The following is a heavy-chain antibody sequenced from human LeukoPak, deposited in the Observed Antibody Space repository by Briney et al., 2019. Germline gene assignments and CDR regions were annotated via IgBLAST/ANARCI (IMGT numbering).Heavy chain of an antibody. CDR1: GFTFSSYS. CDR2: ISSSSSTI. CDR3: ARDVSPIAAAFFDY. Sequence: GGSLRLSCAASGFTFSSYSMKWVRQAPGKGLEWVSYISSSSSTIYYADSVKGRFTISRDNAKNSLYLQMNSLRAEDTAVYYCARDVSPIAAAFFDYWGQGTLVTVSS. D-gene: IGHD6-13*01. J-gene: IGHJ4*02. V-gene: IGHV3-48*04.